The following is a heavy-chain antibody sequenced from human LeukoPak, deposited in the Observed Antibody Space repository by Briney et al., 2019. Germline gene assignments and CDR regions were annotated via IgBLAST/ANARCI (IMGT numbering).Heavy chain of an antibody. V-gene: IGHV1-69*13. CDR3: TTRSCGAGACFSSFYYYYGLHF. CDR2: IIPIFGTA. J-gene: IGHJ6*02. CDR1: GDSISKFA. Sequence: SVKVSCKASGDSISKFAVSWVRQAPGQGLQWMGGIIPIFGTADYAQKFQGRVTITADEATSTTYMELSSLKSEDTAIYYCTTRSCGAGACFSSFYYYYGLHFWGQGTTVSVSS. D-gene: IGHD3-16*01.